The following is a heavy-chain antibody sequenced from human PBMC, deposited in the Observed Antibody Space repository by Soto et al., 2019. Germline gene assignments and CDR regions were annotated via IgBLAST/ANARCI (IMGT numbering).Heavy chain of an antibody. Sequence: QVQLVQSGAEVKKPGSSVKVSCKASGGTFSSYAISWVRQAPGQGLEWMGGIIPIFGTANYAQKFQGRVTITADKSTSTAYVELSSLRSEDTAVDYCALGGDGYNYFYYYGMDVWGQRTTVTVSS. CDR3: ALGGDGYNYFYYYGMDV. CDR2: IIPIFGTA. V-gene: IGHV1-69*06. D-gene: IGHD5-12*01. CDR1: GGTFSSYA. J-gene: IGHJ6*02.